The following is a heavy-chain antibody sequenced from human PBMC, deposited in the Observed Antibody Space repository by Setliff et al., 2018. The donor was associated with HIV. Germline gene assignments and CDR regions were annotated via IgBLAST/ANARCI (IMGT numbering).Heavy chain of an antibody. J-gene: IGHJ6*02. CDR3: ARLGLEWLLLSTYYYHGMDV. CDR2: ISAYNGNT. V-gene: IGHV1-18*01. D-gene: IGHD3-3*01. Sequence: ASVKVSCKASGYTFTSYGISWVRQAPGQGLEWMGWISAYNGNTNYAQKLQGRVTMTTDTSTSTAYMELRSLRSDDTAVYYCARLGLEWLLLSTYYYHGMDVWGQGTTVTVSS. CDR1: GYTFTSYG.